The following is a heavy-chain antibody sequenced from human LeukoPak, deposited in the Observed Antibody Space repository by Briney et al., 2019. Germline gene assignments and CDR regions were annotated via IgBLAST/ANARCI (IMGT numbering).Heavy chain of an antibody. CDR1: GFTFSTYD. Sequence: GGSLRLSCAASGFTFSTYDMHWVRQAIGKGLEWVSGIASAGDTFYSASVKGRFTISRENAKKSSYLQMNSLRAGDTAVYYYARGGEVGFDTWGQGTLVTVSS. V-gene: IGHV3-13*01. D-gene: IGHD3-16*01. CDR3: ARGGEVGFDT. CDR2: IASAGDT. J-gene: IGHJ5*02.